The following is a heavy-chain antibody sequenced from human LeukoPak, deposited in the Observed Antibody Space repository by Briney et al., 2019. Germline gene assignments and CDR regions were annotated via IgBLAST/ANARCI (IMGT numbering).Heavy chain of an antibody. CDR3: AKGGYCSGGSCYSIPSSWYFDL. V-gene: IGHV3-30*07. CDR1: GFTFSRFV. J-gene: IGHJ2*01. CDR2: IAHDGTTK. Sequence: GGSLRLSCVASGFTFSRFVMNWVRQAPGKGLEWVAIIAHDGTTKYNTDSVKGRFTISRNNSKNTLYLQMNSLRAEDTAVYYCAKGGYCSGGSCYSIPSSWYFDLWGRGTLVTVSS. D-gene: IGHD2-15*01.